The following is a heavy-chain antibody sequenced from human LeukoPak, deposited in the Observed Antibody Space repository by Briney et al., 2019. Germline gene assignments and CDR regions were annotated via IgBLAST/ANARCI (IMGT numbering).Heavy chain of an antibody. CDR1: GYTFTGYY. D-gene: IGHD5-24*01. CDR3: AKGRDGYTPDDAFYI. V-gene: IGHV1-2*02. Sequence: ASVKVSCKASGYTFTGYYMHWVRQAPGQGLEGMGWINPNSGGTNYAQKFQGRVTMTRDTSISTAYMELSRLRSDDTAVYYCAKGRDGYTPDDAFYIWGQGTMVTVSS. CDR2: INPNSGGT. J-gene: IGHJ3*02.